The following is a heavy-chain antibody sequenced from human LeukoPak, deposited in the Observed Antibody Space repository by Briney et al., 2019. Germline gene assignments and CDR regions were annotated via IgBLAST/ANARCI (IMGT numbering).Heavy chain of an antibody. Sequence: PSETLSLTCTVSGVSVSSYYWNWIRQPAGKGLEWIGRIYTSGSTNFNPSLKSRVTISVDTSKNQFSLKLSSVTAADTAVYYCASSVYGDPEDYWGQGTLVTVSS. J-gene: IGHJ4*02. D-gene: IGHD4-17*01. V-gene: IGHV4-4*07. CDR2: IYTSGST. CDR1: GVSVSSYY. CDR3: ASSVYGDPEDY.